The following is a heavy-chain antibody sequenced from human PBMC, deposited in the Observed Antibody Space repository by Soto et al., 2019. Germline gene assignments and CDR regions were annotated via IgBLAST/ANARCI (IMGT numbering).Heavy chain of an antibody. Sequence: QVQLVQSGAEVKKPGASVKVSCKASGYTFITYGINWVRQAPGQGREWMRWISAYNGNTQYAQKFQGRVTMTRDTSTSTAYMELRSLRSDDTAVYYCALTAIDYWGQGTLVTVSS. CDR2: ISAYNGNT. J-gene: IGHJ4*02. D-gene: IGHD5-18*01. CDR1: GYTFITYG. V-gene: IGHV1-18*01. CDR3: ALTAIDY.